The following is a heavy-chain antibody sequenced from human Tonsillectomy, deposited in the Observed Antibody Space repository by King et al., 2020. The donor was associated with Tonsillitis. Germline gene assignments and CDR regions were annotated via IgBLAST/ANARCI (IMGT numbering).Heavy chain of an antibody. J-gene: IGHJ4*02. D-gene: IGHD6-13*01. CDR2: IKSKTDGETT. V-gene: IGHV3-15*01. Sequence: VQLVESGGGLVKPGGSLRLSCAASGFTFSDAWMSWVRQAPGKGLEWVGRIKSKTDGETTDYIAPVRGRFAVPRDDARNSLYLQMNSLQTEDTAVYYCTTTRRVTAAGTGGDFDNWGQGTQVTVSS. CDR1: GFTFSDAW. CDR3: TTTRRVTAAGTGGDFDN.